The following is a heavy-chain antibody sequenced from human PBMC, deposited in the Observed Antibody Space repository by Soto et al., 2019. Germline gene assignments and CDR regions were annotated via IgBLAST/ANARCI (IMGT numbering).Heavy chain of an antibody. CDR3: VKYHLDTSTSRNIFDC. Sequence: PGGSLRLSCAASGFTFSSYAMSWVRQAPGRGLEWDSVIGGRGDITYYADSVKGRFTISRDNSKNTMYLQMNSLRAEDTAVYYCVKYHLDTSTSRNIFDCWGQGTLVTVSS. CDR1: GFTFSSYA. J-gene: IGHJ4*02. CDR2: IGGRGDIT. V-gene: IGHV3-23*01. D-gene: IGHD3-22*01.